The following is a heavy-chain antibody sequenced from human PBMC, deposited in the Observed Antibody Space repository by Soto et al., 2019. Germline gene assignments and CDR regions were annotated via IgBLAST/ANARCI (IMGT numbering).Heavy chain of an antibody. CDR3: ARGSSTSMGFDP. Sequence: ASVKVSCKGSGYTFTTYGINWVRQAPGQGLEWVGWISGYNDNTKYAQKVQGRVTMTTDTSTSTAYMELRSLRSDDTAVYYCARGSSTSMGFDPWGQGTLVTVSS. CDR1: GYTFTTYG. J-gene: IGHJ5*02. D-gene: IGHD2-2*01. CDR2: ISGYNDNT. V-gene: IGHV1-18*01.